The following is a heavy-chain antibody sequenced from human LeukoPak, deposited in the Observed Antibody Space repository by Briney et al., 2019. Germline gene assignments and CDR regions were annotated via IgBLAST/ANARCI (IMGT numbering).Heavy chain of an antibody. Sequence: PGGSLRLSCAAPGFTFSSYAMTWVRQAPGKGLEWVSGISAGAGTYYADSVTGRFTVSRDNSKNILYLQMNSLRAEDTAVYYCAKEPRYSSSWYGDYWGQGTLVTVSS. V-gene: IGHV3-23*01. CDR2: ISAGAGT. D-gene: IGHD6-13*01. CDR1: GFTFSSYA. J-gene: IGHJ4*02. CDR3: AKEPRYSSSWYGDY.